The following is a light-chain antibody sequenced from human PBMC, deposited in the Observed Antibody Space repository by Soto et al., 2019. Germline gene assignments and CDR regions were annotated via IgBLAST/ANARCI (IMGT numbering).Light chain of an antibody. Sequence: EIVLTQSPGTLSLSPGARATLSCRVTRNLSSSQLTWYQQKPGQAPRLLIDDASSVTSGIADRFSGSGSGTDFTLTITTLEPEDVAVYYCQQYDSSPRTFGLGTKVDIK. CDR1: RNLSSSQ. J-gene: IGKJ1*01. CDR2: DAS. CDR3: QQYDSSPRT. V-gene: IGKV3-20*01.